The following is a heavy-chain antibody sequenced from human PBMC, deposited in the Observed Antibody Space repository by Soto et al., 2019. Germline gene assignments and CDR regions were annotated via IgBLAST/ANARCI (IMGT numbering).Heavy chain of an antibody. CDR3: ARGGDIVVIPATPDY. J-gene: IGHJ4*02. V-gene: IGHV1-2*02. CDR2: INPNSGGT. CDR1: GYTFIAYY. Sequence: QVQLVQSGAEVKKPGASVKVPCKASGYTFIAYYMHWVRQAPGQGLEWMGWINPNSGGTSFAQKFQDRVTMTRDTSISTAYMELSRLRSDDTAVYYCARGGDIVVIPATPDYWGQGTLVTVSS. D-gene: IGHD2-2*01.